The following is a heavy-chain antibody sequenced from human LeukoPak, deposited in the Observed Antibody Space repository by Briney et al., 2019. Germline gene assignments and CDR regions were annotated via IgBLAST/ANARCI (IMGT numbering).Heavy chain of an antibody. CDR3: ARLDYYDSSGTFDY. D-gene: IGHD3-22*01. CDR1: GGSISSSSYY. J-gene: IGHJ4*02. Sequence: SPETLSLTCTVSGGSISSSSYYWGWIRQPPGKGLEWLGSIYYSGSTYYNPSLKSRVTISVDTSKNQFSLKLSSVTAADTAVYYCARLDYYDSSGTFDYWGQGTTASVSS. CDR2: IYYSGST. V-gene: IGHV4-39*01.